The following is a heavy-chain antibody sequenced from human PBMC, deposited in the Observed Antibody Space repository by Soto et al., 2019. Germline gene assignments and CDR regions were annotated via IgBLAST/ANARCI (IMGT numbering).Heavy chain of an antibody. CDR2: IYYSGST. D-gene: IGHD3-3*01. V-gene: IGHV4-31*03. CDR3: ARGVTIFGVVIEVPAWMVANWFDP. Sequence: PSETLSLTCTVSGGSISSGGYYWSWIRQHPGKGLEWIGYIYYSGSTCYNPSLKSRVTISVDTSKNQFSLKLSSVTAADTAVYYCARGVTIFGVVIEVPAWMVANWFDPWGQGTLVTVSS. J-gene: IGHJ5*02. CDR1: GGSISSGGYY.